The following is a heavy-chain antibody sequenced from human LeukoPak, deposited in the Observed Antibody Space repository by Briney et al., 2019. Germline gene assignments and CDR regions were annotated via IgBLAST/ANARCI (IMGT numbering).Heavy chain of an antibody. Sequence: PSETLSLTCTVSGGSISSSSYYWGWIRQPPGKGLEWIGSIYYSGSTYYNPSLKSRVTISVDTSKNQFSLKLSSVTAADTAVYYCARPNGIAVAGTGGHYFDYWGQGTLVTVSS. CDR1: GGSISSSSYY. J-gene: IGHJ4*02. V-gene: IGHV4-39*01. CDR3: ARPNGIAVAGTGGHYFDY. CDR2: IYYSGST. D-gene: IGHD6-19*01.